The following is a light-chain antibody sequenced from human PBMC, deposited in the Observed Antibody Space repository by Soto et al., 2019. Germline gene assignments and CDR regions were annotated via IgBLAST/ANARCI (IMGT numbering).Light chain of an antibody. CDR3: VAWDDNLDAHV. Sequence: QSVLTQPPSASGTPGQRVTISCFGGNSNMGTNTVGWYQQLPGAAPKVLIYVNDKRPSGVPDQFSGSNSGTSASLTISGLQSEDEADYYCVAWDDNLDAHVFGTGTKLTVL. CDR1: NSNMGTNT. V-gene: IGLV1-44*01. CDR2: VND. J-gene: IGLJ1*01.